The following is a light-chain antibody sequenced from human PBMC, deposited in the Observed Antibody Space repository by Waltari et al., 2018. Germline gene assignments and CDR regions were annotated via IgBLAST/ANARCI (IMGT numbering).Light chain of an antibody. V-gene: IGKV1-33*01. J-gene: IGKJ3*01. CDR2: DAS. CDR1: QEIENY. Sequence: DIQMTQSPSPLSASVGDRVTITCQTSQEIENYVNWYQQKPGKAPKLLIYDASNMATGVPSRFSGSGSGTDFTFTIASLQPEDIATYFCQQYQNLPSFGPGTKVDLK. CDR3: QQYQNLPS.